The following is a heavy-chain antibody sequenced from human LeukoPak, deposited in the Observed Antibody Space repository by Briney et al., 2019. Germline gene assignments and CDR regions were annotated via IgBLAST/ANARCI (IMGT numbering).Heavy chain of an antibody. CDR3: ARYYYDDSGYSEDAFDV. J-gene: IGHJ3*01. D-gene: IGHD3-22*01. CDR2: IKEDGREK. CDR1: GFTFSRYW. Sequence: PGGSLRLSCAASGFTFSRYWMTWVRQAPGKGLEWVANIKEDGREKYYVDSVKGRFTISRDNAKNSLYLQMNSLRVEDTAVYYCARYYYDDSGYSEDAFDVWGQGTMVTVSS. V-gene: IGHV3-7*01.